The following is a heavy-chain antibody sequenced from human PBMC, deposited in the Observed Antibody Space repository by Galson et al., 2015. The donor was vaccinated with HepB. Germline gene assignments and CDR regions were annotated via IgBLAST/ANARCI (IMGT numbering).Heavy chain of an antibody. CDR1: GFTFSSYA. Sequence: SLRLSCAASGFTFSSYAMHWVRQAPGKGLEWVAVISYDGSNKYHADSVKGRFTISRDNSKNTLYLQMNSLRAEDTAVYYCARDSIRSLGIFGYWGQGTLVTVSS. V-gene: IGHV3-30*04. D-gene: IGHD7-27*01. J-gene: IGHJ4*02. CDR2: ISYDGSNK. CDR3: ARDSIRSLGIFGY.